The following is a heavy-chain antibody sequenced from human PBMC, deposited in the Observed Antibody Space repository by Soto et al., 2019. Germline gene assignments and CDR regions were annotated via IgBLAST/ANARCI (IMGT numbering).Heavy chain of an antibody. V-gene: IGHV3-23*01. Sequence: EVQLLESGGGLVQPGGSLRLSCAASGFTFSSYAMSWVRQAPGKGLEWVSAISGSGGSTYYADSVKGRFTNSRDNSKNTLYLQMNSLRAEDTAVYYCAKGTYYYDSSAYYGYWGQGTLVTVSS. CDR1: GFTFSSYA. CDR3: AKGTYYYDSSAYYGY. J-gene: IGHJ4*02. D-gene: IGHD3-22*01. CDR2: ISGSGGST.